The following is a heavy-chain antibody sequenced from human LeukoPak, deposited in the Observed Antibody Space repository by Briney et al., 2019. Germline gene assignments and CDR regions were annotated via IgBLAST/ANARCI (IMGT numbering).Heavy chain of an antibody. CDR3: ARDSRIAARPEFDY. Sequence: ASVKVSCKASGYTFTGYYMHWVRQAPGQGLEWMGWINPNSGGTNYAQKFQGRATMTRDTSISTAYMELSRLRSDDTAVYYCARDSRIAARPEFDYWGQGTLVTVSS. CDR1: GYTFTGYY. D-gene: IGHD6-6*01. J-gene: IGHJ4*02. V-gene: IGHV1-2*02. CDR2: INPNSGGT.